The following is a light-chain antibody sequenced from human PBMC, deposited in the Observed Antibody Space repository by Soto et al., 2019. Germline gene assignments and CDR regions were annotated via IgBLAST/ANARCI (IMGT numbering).Light chain of an antibody. V-gene: IGLV2-11*01. CDR1: SSDVGGYNY. J-gene: IGLJ1*01. CDR2: DVS. CDR3: CSFAGNYTLALYV. Sequence: QSPLAEPRSVSGSPGHSVTISCTGTSSDVGGYNYVSWYQQHPGKAPKLMIYDVSQRPSGVPDRFSGSKSGNTASLTISGLQAEDEADYYCCSFAGNYTLALYVFGTGTKVTVL.